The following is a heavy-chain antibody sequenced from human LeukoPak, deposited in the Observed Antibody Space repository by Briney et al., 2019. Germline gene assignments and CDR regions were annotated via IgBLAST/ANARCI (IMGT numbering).Heavy chain of an antibody. D-gene: IGHD2-2*01. Sequence: GRSLRLSCAASGFTFSIYAMSWVPHPPGKGLEWVSAISGSCGSTYYADSVKGRFTISRDNSKNTLYLQMNSLRAEDTAVYYCAKSLSDIVVVPAAMVWFDPWGQGTLVTVSS. CDR2: ISGSCGST. V-gene: IGHV3-23*01. J-gene: IGHJ5*02. CDR1: GFTFSIYA. CDR3: AKSLSDIVVVPAAMVWFDP.